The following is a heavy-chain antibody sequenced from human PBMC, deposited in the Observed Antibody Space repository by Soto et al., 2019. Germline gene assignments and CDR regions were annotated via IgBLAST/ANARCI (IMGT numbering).Heavy chain of an antibody. CDR3: AHSLIPNWGSRGAFDY. D-gene: IGHD7-27*01. V-gene: IGHV2-5*02. CDR2: IYWDDDK. CDR1: GFSLSTSGVG. J-gene: IGHJ4*02. Sequence: QITLKESGPTLVKPTQTLTLTCTFSGFSLSTSGVGVGWIRQPPGKALEWLALIYWDDDKRYSPSLKTRLTITTDPSNNQVVLTMTTMDPVDTATYYCAHSLIPNWGSRGAFDYWGQGTLVTVSS.